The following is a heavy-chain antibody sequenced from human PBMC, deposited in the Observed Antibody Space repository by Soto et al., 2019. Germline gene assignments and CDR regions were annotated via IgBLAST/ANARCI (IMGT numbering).Heavy chain of an antibody. J-gene: IGHJ4*02. CDR3: ATRGGDYYDSSGEYYFDY. Sequence: PGGSLRLSCAASGFTFSSYGMNWVRQAPGKGLEWVSYISSSGGAIYYADSVKGRFTISRDNAKNALYLQMSSLRAEDTAIYYCATRGGDYYDSSGEYYFDYWGQGTLVTVSS. V-gene: IGHV3-48*04. CDR1: GFTFSSYG. CDR2: ISSSGGAI. D-gene: IGHD3-22*01.